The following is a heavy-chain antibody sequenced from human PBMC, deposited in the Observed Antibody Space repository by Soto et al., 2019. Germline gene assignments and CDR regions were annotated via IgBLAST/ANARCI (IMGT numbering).Heavy chain of an antibody. J-gene: IGHJ1*01. CDR3: AKVGPGYSSGWTRGYFQH. Sequence: EVQLLESGGGLVQPGGSLRLSCAASGFTFSSYAMSWVRQAPGKGLEWVSAISGSGGSTYYADSVKGRFTISRDNSKNTLYLQMNSLRAEDTAVYYCAKVGPGYSSGWTRGYFQHWGQGTLVTVSS. CDR2: ISGSGGST. CDR1: GFTFSSYA. V-gene: IGHV3-23*01. D-gene: IGHD6-19*01.